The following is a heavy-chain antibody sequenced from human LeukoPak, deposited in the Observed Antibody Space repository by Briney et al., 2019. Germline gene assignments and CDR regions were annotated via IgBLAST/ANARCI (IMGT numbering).Heavy chain of an antibody. D-gene: IGHD3-10*01. CDR1: GFTFSSYG. V-gene: IGHV3-30*02. CDR3: AKIYGSGSYLWDGDY. CDR2: IRYDGSNK. Sequence: GGSLRLSCAASGFTFSSYGMHWVRQAPGKGLEWVAFIRYDGSNKYYADSVKGRFTISRDNSKNTLYLQMNSLRAEDTAVYYCAKIYGSGSYLWDGDYWGQGTLVTASS. J-gene: IGHJ4*02.